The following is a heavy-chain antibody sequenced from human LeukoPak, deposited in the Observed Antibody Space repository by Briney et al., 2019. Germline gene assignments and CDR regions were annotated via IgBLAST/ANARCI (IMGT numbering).Heavy chain of an antibody. CDR1: GYTFTSYA. CDR3: ARGGKGIITMVRGVFDY. Sequence: GASVKVSCKASGYTFTSYAMHWVRQAPGQRLEWMGWINAGNGNTKYSQKFQGRVTITRDTSTSTAYMELRSLRSDDTAVYYCARGGKGIITMVRGVFDYWGQGTLVTVSS. D-gene: IGHD3-10*01. CDR2: INAGNGNT. J-gene: IGHJ4*02. V-gene: IGHV1-3*01.